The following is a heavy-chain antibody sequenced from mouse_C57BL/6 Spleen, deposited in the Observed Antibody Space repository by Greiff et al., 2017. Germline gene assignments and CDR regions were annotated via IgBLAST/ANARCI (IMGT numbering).Heavy chain of an antibody. CDR1: GFTFNTYA. J-gene: IGHJ4*01. CDR2: IRSKSSNYAT. D-gene: IGHD1-1*02. CDR3: VSASLVHYAMDY. V-gene: IGHV10-3*01. Sequence: DVQLVESGGGLVQPKGSLKLSCAASGFTFNTYAMHWVRQAPGKGLEWVARIRSKSSNYATYYADSVKDRFTISRDDSQSMLYLQMNNLKTEDTAMYYCVSASLVHYAMDYWGQGTSVTVSS.